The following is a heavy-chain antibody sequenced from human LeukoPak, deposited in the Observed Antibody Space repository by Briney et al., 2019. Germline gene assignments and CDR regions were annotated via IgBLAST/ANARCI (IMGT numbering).Heavy chain of an antibody. CDR3: ARCPWSGYYGGFFNGMDV. V-gene: IGHV1-18*01. J-gene: IGHJ6*02. D-gene: IGHD3-3*01. CDR1: GYTFTSYG. CDR2: ISAYNGNT. Sequence: ASVKVSCKASGYTFTSYGISWVRQAPGQGLEWMGWISAYNGNTNYAQKLQGRVTMTTDTSTSTAYMELRSLRSDDTAVHYCARCPWSGYYGGFFNGMDVWGQGTTVTVSS.